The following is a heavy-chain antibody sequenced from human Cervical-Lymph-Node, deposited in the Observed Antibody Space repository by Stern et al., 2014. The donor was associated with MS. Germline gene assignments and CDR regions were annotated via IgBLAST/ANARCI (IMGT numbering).Heavy chain of an antibody. D-gene: IGHD2-15*01. CDR1: GGTFSSSYA. V-gene: IGHV1-69*04. CDR3: ARGVVSNRAAATLHNLFDP. CDR2: IIPILGLP. J-gene: IGHJ5*02. Sequence: AQLVESGAEVKKPGSSVNVSCKASGGTFSSSYAITWMRQPPGQGVEGMGRIIPILGLPNYAQKFQGRVTITADTSTSTAYMELSSLRSEDTAVYYCARGVVSNRAAATLHNLFDPWGQGTLVTVSS.